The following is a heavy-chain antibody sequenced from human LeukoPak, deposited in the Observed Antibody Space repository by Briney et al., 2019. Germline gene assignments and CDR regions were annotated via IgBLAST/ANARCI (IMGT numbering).Heavy chain of an antibody. CDR2: INHSGST. CDR1: GGSFSGYY. D-gene: IGHD6-13*01. J-gene: IGHJ4*02. CDR3: ASRGGGIAAAGTYY. V-gene: IGHV4-34*01. Sequence: SETLSLTCAVYGGSFSGYYWSWIRQPPGKGLEWIGEINHSGSTNYNPSLKSRVTISVDTSKNQFSLKLSSVTAAVTAVYYCASRGGGIAAAGTYYWGQGTLVTVSS.